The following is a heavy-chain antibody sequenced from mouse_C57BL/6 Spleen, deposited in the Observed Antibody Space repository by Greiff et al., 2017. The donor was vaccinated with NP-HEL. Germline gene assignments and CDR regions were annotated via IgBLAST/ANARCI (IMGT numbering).Heavy chain of an antibody. CDR1: GYTFTSYW. CDR2: IYPGSGST. J-gene: IGHJ3*01. V-gene: IGHV1-55*01. CDR3: ARRGLREDWFAY. D-gene: IGHD2-4*01. Sequence: QVQLQQPGAELVKPGASVKMSCKASGYTFTSYWITWVKQRPGQGLEWIGDIYPGSGSTNSHEKFKSKATLTVDTSSSTAYMQLSSLTSEDSAVYYCARRGLREDWFAYGGQGTLVTVSA.